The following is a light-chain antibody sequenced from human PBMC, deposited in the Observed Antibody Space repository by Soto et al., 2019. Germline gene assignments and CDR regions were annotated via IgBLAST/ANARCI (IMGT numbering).Light chain of an antibody. CDR1: SSDVGGYNY. V-gene: IGLV2-11*01. CDR2: TVT. J-gene: IGLJ1*01. Sequence: QSVLTQPRSVSGSPGQSVTISCTGTSSDVGGYNYVSWYQQHPGIAPKLMIYTVTKRPSGVPDRFSGSKSDNTASLTISGLQADEEADYYCCSYAGSSSYVFGTGTKVTVL. CDR3: CSYAGSSSYV.